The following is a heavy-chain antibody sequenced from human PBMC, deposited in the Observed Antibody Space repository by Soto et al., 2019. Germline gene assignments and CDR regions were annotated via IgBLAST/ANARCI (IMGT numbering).Heavy chain of an antibody. J-gene: IGHJ4*02. D-gene: IGHD5-12*01. Sequence: EVQLLESGGGLVQPGGSLRLSCAASGFTFSSYAMSWVRQDPGKGLEWVSAISGSGGSTYYADSVNGRFTISRDNAKNSLYLQMNSLRAEDTAVYYCARDFGPIVATIAWYFDYWGQGTLVTVSS. CDR2: ISGSGGST. CDR1: GFTFSSYA. CDR3: ARDFGPIVATIAWYFDY. V-gene: IGHV3-23*01.